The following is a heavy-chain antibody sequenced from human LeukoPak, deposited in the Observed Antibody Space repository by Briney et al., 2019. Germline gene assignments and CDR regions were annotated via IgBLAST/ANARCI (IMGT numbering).Heavy chain of an antibody. CDR1: GGSISSSSYY. CDR3: ARGLLSYSSRGHTFDI. V-gene: IGHV4-39*07. J-gene: IGHJ3*02. Sequence: SETLSLTCTVSGGSISSSSYYWGWLRQPPGKGLEWIGSIYFSGSTYYNPSLKSRVIISVDTSKNQFSLKLSSVTAADTAVYYCARGLLSYSSRGHTFDIWGQGTMVTVSS. CDR2: IYFSGST. D-gene: IGHD6-13*01.